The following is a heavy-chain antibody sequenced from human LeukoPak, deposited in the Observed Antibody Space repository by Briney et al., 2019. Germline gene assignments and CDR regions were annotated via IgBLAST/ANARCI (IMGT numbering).Heavy chain of an antibody. J-gene: IGHJ6*02. CDR3: AKVYCSGGSCYDYGMDV. Sequence: GGSLRLSCAASGFTFSSYGMHWVRQAPGKGLEWVAVISYDGSNKYYADSVKGRFTISRDNSKNTLYLQMNSLRAEDTAVYYCAKVYCSGGSCYDYGMDVWGQGTTVTVSS. D-gene: IGHD2-15*01. CDR2: ISYDGSNK. CDR1: GFTFSSYG. V-gene: IGHV3-30*18.